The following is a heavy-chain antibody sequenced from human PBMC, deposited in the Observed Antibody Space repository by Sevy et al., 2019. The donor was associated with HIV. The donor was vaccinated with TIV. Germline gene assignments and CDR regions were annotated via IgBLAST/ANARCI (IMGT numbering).Heavy chain of an antibody. Sequence: GGSLRLSCTASGFSFSNYAMYWVRQAPGKGLEWVALISHDGGKKYYADSVKGRFTISRDNFKNTLYLQMNTLRRDDTAAYFCTKDPPVYGDFPYGMDVWGQGTTVTVSS. D-gene: IGHD4-17*01. J-gene: IGHJ6*02. V-gene: IGHV3-30*04. CDR1: GFSFSNYA. CDR3: TKDPPVYGDFPYGMDV. CDR2: ISHDGGKK.